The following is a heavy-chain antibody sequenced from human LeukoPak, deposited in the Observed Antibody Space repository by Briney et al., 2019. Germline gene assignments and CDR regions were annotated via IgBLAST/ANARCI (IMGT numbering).Heavy chain of an antibody. J-gene: IGHJ3*02. D-gene: IGHD3-9*01. Sequence: PSETLSLTCTVSGGSISSGSYYWSWIRQPAGKGLEWIGRIYTSGSTNYNPSLKSRVTISVDTSKNQFSLKLSSVTAADTAVYYCARERGIRYFDWSLQRDAFDIWGQGTMVTVSS. CDR2: IYTSGST. CDR3: ARERGIRYFDWSLQRDAFDI. CDR1: GGSISSGSYY. V-gene: IGHV4-61*02.